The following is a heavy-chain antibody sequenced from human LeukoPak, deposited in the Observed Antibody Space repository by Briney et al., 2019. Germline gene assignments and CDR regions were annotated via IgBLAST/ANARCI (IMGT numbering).Heavy chain of an antibody. J-gene: IGHJ3*02. V-gene: IGHV3-21*01. CDR2: ISSSGTYI. Sequence: PGGSLRLSCAASGYTFSDYSVNWVRQVPGKGLEWVSSISSSGTYIYYADSVKGRFTISRDNAKNSLFLQMNSLRAEDTAVYHRVSGNDPDYVWGTYRLDAFDIWGEGTMVIVSS. CDR1: GYTFSDYS. CDR3: VSGNDPDYVWGTYRLDAFDI. D-gene: IGHD3-16*02.